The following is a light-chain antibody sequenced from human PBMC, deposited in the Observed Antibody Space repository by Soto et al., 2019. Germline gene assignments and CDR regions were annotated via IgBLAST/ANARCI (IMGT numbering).Light chain of an antibody. V-gene: IGKV3-20*01. CDR2: GAS. CDR3: QQYGSSPQT. J-gene: IGKJ1*01. Sequence: IVLNKYPGTLSWSPGERATLSCRASQSVSSSYLAWYQQKPGQAPRLLIYGASSRATGIPDRFSGSGSGTDFTLTISRLEPEDFAVYYCQQYGSSPQTFGQGTKVDIK. CDR1: QSVSSSY.